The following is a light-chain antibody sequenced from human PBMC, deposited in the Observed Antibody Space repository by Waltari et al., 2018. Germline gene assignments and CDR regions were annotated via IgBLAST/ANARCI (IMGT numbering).Light chain of an antibody. CDR2: DAS. CDR1: SSDVDDYTY. V-gene: IGLV2-14*03. J-gene: IGLJ3*02. Sequence: QSALTQPASVSASPGQSITISCTGTSSDVDDYTYVPWYQQRPGKAPKLLIYDASNRPSGVSNRFSASKSVNTVSLTISGLQAEDEADYYCSSYRTTVLFGGGTKLTVL. CDR3: SSYRTTVL.